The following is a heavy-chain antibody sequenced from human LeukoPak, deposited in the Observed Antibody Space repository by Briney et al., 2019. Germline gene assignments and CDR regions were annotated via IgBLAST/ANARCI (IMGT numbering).Heavy chain of an antibody. D-gene: IGHD2-8*01. CDR1: GGTFSSYA. Sequence: VASVKVSCKASGGTFSSYAISWVRQAPGQGLEWLGRINPNSGDTNYAQNLHGRVTMTRDTSITTAYMELNSLTSDDTAVYFCARSAEHCNNGVCFTDYYMDVWGKGTTVTVSS. V-gene: IGHV1-2*06. J-gene: IGHJ6*03. CDR2: INPNSGDT. CDR3: ARSAEHCNNGVCFTDYYMDV.